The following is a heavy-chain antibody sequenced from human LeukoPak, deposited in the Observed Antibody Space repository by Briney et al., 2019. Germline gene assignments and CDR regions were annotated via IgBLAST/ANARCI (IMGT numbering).Heavy chain of an antibody. CDR2: IYHSGST. D-gene: IGHD3-22*01. V-gene: IGHV4-30-2*01. CDR3: ARAKGVVMTAFDI. Sequence: SETLSLTCTVSGGSISSYSWSWIRQPPGKGLEWIGYIYHSGSTYYNPSLKSRVTISVDRSKNQFSLKLSSVTAADTAVYYCARAKGVVMTAFDIWGQGTMVTVSS. J-gene: IGHJ3*02. CDR1: GGSISSYS.